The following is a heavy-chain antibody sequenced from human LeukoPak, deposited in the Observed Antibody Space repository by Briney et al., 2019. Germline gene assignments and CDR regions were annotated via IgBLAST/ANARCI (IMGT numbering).Heavy chain of an antibody. V-gene: IGHV1-69*04. CDR3: ARPYGDFEYFQH. CDR2: IIPILGIA. D-gene: IGHD4-17*01. J-gene: IGHJ1*01. Sequence: GASVKVSCKASGGTFSGYAISWVRQAPGQGLEWMGRIIPILGIANYAQKFQGRVTITADKSTSTAYMELSSLRSEDTAVYYCARPYGDFEYFQHWGQGTLVTVSS. CDR1: GGTFSGYA.